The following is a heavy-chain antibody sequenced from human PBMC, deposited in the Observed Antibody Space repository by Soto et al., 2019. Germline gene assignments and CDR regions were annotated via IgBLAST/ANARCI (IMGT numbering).Heavy chain of an antibody. Sequence: QVQLQQWGAGLLMPSETLSLTCAVYGGSFTGYYWSWLRQPPGKGPEWIGEINHSGSTKYNPSLENRVTISVDTSKNHFSMKLNSGSAADTAVYYCARTGGMDLWSQGATVTVSS. J-gene: IGHJ6*02. CDR3: ARTGGMDL. V-gene: IGHV4-34*01. CDR1: GGSFTGYY. CDR2: INHSGST.